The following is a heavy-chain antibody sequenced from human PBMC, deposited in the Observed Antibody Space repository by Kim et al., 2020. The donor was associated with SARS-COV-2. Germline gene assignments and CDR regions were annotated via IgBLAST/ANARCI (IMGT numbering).Heavy chain of an antibody. D-gene: IGHD3-3*01. CDR3: ARDLGRYYDFWSGYYNYYGMDV. J-gene: IGHJ6*02. CDR1: GFTFSSYS. CDR2: ISSSSSTI. V-gene: IGHV3-48*04. Sequence: GGSLRLSCAASGFTFSSYSMNWVRQAPGKGLEWVSYISSSSSTIYYADSVKGRFTISRDNAKNSLYLQMNSLRAEDTAVYYCARDLGRYYDFWSGYYNYYGMDVWGQGTTITVSS.